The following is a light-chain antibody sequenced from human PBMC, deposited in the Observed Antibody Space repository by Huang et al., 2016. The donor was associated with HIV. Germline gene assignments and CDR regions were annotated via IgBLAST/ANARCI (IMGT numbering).Light chain of an antibody. CDR2: EAS. Sequence: EIVLTQSPATLSLSPGDRPTLSCRASQSVGVYLAWYQQKPGQAPRLLIFEASNRATGIPDRFSGSGSGTDFTLTIDSLQPDDFAIYYCQQRTKWPPVLTFGGGTRVEIK. V-gene: IGKV3-11*01. CDR3: QQRTKWPPVLT. J-gene: IGKJ4*01. CDR1: QSVGVY.